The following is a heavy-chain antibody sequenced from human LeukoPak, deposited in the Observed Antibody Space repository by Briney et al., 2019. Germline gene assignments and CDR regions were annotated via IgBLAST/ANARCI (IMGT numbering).Heavy chain of an antibody. D-gene: IGHD3-9*01. J-gene: IGHJ4*02. CDR3: ASGILTGLDYFDY. CDR1: GDSISNYY. CDR2: INYSGNT. Sequence: SETLSLTCTVSGDSISNYYWNWIRQPPGKGLEWIGYINYSGNTNYNPSLKSRVIISIDTSKNQLSLRLSSVTAADTAVYYCASGILTGLDYFDYWGQGTLVIVSS. V-gene: IGHV4-59*01.